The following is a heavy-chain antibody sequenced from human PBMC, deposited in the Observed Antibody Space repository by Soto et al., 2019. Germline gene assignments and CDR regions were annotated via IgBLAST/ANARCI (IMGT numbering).Heavy chain of an antibody. D-gene: IGHD2-2*01. CDR2: IIPMLTVT. J-gene: IGHJ3*01. CDR1: GGTFSTYT. CDR3: SIGSWSAETFDV. Sequence: QVHLEQSGAEVKKPGSSVKVSCKAAGGTFSTYTLIWVRQAPGQVLEWMGRIIPMLTVTNSAQKFQGRVTLTADKSTSTAFMELTSLTSDDKAVYYCSIGSWSAETFDVWGQGTMVTVSS. V-gene: IGHV1-69*02.